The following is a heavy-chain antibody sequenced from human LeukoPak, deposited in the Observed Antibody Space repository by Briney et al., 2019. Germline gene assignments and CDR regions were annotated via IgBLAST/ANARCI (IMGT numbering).Heavy chain of an antibody. CDR1: GFTFSSYS. CDR2: ISSSSSYI. CDR3: ARAKVVAATPDAFDI. J-gene: IGHJ3*02. V-gene: IGHV3-21*01. Sequence: PGGSLRLSCAASGFTFSSYSMNWVRQAPGKGLEWVSSISSSSSYIYYADSVKGRFTISRDNAKNSLYLQMNSLRAEDTAVYYCARAKVVAATPDAFDIWGQGTMVTVSS. D-gene: IGHD2-15*01.